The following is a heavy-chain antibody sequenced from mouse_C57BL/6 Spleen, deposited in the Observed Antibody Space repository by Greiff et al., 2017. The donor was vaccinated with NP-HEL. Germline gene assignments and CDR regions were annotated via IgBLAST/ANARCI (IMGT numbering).Heavy chain of an antibody. CDR2: IDPEDGDT. J-gene: IGHJ4*01. Sequence: EVQLQQSGAELVRPGASVKLSCTASGFNIKDYYMHWVKQRPEQGLEWIGRIDPEDGDTAYAPKFQGKATMTADTSSNTAYLQLGGLTSEDTAVYYCTTGGQGEAMDYWGQGTSVTVSS. CDR3: TTGGQGEAMDY. V-gene: IGHV14-1*01. CDR1: GFNIKDYY.